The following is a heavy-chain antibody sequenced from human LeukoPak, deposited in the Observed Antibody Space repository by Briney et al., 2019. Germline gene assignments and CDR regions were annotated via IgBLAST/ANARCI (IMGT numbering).Heavy chain of an antibody. J-gene: IGHJ3*02. Sequence: PGGSLRLSCAASGFTFNSYYMSWVRQAPGKGLEWVANIKQDGSDKYYVDSVKGRFTISRDNAKNSLYLEMNSLRAEDTAVYYCAREALVAAVDDAFDIWGQGTMVTVSS. V-gene: IGHV3-7*01. CDR2: IKQDGSDK. D-gene: IGHD6-13*01. CDR3: AREALVAAVDDAFDI. CDR1: GFTFNSYY.